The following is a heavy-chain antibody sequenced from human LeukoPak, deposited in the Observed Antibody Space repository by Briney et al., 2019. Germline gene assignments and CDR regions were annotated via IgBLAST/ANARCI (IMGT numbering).Heavy chain of an antibody. D-gene: IGHD4-17*01. CDR2: ISSSSSNI. CDR1: GFTFSSYS. J-gene: IGHJ6*03. V-gene: IGHV3-48*01. CDR3: ARGTVTTVSYYYYYMDV. Sequence: PGWSLRLSCAASGFTFSSYSMNWVRQAPGKGLEWVSYISSSSSNIYYADSVKGRFTISRDNAKNSLYLQMTSLRAEDTAVYYCARGTVTTVSYYYYYMDVWGKGTTVTVSS.